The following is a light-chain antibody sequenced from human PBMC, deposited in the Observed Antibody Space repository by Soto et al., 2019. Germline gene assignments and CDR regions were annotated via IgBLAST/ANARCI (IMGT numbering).Light chain of an antibody. J-gene: IGLJ3*02. Sequence: QPVLTQSPSASASLGASVKLTCTLSSGHSSYTIAWHQQQPDKGPRYLMNLDSDGSHYKGDGIPDRFSGCSSGAERYLTISSLQSEDEADYYCQTWATGPDWVFGGGTKLTVL. V-gene: IGLV4-69*01. CDR1: SGHSSYT. CDR3: QTWATGPDWV. CDR2: LDSDGSH.